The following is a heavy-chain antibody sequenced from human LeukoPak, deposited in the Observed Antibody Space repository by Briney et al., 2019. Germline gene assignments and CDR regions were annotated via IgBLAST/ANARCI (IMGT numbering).Heavy chain of an antibody. CDR3: AKRIQSAMAMGY. J-gene: IGHJ4*02. CDR2: ISGSGGST. V-gene: IGHV3-23*01. CDR1: GFTFSNYA. D-gene: IGHD5-18*01. Sequence: PGGSLRLSCAASGFTFSNYALSWVRQAPGKGLEWVSDISGSGGSTYYADSVKGRFTIPRDNSKNTMYLQMNSLRAEDTAVYYCAKRIQSAMAMGYWGQGTLVTVSS.